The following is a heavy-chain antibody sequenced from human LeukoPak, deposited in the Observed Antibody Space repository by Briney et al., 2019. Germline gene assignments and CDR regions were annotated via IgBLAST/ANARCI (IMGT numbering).Heavy chain of an antibody. CDR1: GFTFSTYW. CDR3: GRDIQLSY. J-gene: IGHJ4*02. Sequence: PGGSLRLSCAASGFTFSTYWMHWVRQAPGKGLVWVSRINSDGSSTMYADSVKGRFTISRDNAKNTLYLQMGSLRAGDTAVYFCGRDIQLSYLGQGTLVTVSS. CDR2: INSDGSST. D-gene: IGHD1-1*01. V-gene: IGHV3-74*03.